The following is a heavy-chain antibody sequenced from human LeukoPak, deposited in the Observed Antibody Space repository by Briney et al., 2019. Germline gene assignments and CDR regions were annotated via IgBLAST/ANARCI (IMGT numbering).Heavy chain of an antibody. CDR1: GYIFTSYG. Sequence: ASVKVSCKASGYIFTSYGISWVRQAPGQGLEWLGWINTYNANTNYAQKLQGRVTMTTDTSTNTAYMELRSLRSGDTAVYYCARVKGGDSRDYWGQGTLVPVSS. D-gene: IGHD2-21*02. J-gene: IGHJ4*02. CDR2: INTYNANT. V-gene: IGHV1-18*01. CDR3: ARVKGGDSRDY.